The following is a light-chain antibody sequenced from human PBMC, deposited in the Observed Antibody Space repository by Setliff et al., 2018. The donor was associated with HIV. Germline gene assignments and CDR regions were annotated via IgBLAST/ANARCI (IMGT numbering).Light chain of an antibody. CDR3: AAWDDSLNAYV. Sequence: QSVLTQPPSASGTPGQRVTISCSGSFSNIGRNTVNWYQQLPGTAPKLLIFANFQRPSGVPDRFSGSKSGTSASLAISGLQSEGESDYFCAAWDDSLNAYVFGTGSRSPS. CDR1: FSNIGRNT. J-gene: IGLJ1*01. CDR2: ANF. V-gene: IGLV1-44*01.